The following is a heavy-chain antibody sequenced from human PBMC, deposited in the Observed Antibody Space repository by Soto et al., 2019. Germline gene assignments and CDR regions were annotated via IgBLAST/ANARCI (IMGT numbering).Heavy chain of an antibody. D-gene: IGHD2-8*01. V-gene: IGHV4-39*01. CDR3: ARHEGNGNVWPLDY. J-gene: IGHJ4*02. CDR1: GDSIGTTHSY. CDR2: IHYSGST. Sequence: GPRVASETLSLTCTVSGDSIGTTHSYWAWIRQSPGKGLEWIGNIHYSGSTYYMPSLRSRVTLSVDTSKNQFSLRLTSVTAEDTAVYYCARHEGNGNVWPLDYWGQGILVTVAS.